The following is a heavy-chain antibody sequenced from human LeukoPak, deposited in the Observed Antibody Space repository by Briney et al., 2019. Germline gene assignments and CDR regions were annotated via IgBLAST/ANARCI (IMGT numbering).Heavy chain of an antibody. J-gene: IGHJ3*01. D-gene: IGHD1-26*01. Sequence: GRSLRLSCAASGFTFSSNWMHWVRQAPGKGLVWVSRIDTDGSSTIYADSVKGRFTISRDNAKNTLYLQMNSLTVEDTAVYYCATLSGSPDAFDVWGQGTMVTVS. CDR1: GFTFSSNW. CDR3: ATLSGSPDAFDV. V-gene: IGHV3-74*01. CDR2: IDTDGSST.